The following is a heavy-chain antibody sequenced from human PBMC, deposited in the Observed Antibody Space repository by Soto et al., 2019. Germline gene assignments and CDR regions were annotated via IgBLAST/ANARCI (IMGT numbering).Heavy chain of an antibody. CDR1: GFTFSSYA. D-gene: IGHD6-19*01. Sequence: PGGSLRLSCAASGFTFSSYAMSWVRQAPGKGLEWVSAISGSGGSTYYADSVKGRFTISRDNSKNTLYLQMNSLRAEDTAVYYCARGIYSGWYRADAFDVWGQGTMVTGSS. V-gene: IGHV3-23*01. CDR2: ISGSGGST. CDR3: ARGIYSGWYRADAFDV. J-gene: IGHJ3*01.